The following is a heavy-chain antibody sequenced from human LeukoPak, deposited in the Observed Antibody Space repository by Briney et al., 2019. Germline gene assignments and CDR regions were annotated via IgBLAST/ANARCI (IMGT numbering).Heavy chain of an antibody. J-gene: IGHJ4*02. CDR3: AKDYYDSSGYYYNDYFDY. V-gene: IGHV3-23*01. CDR1: GFTFSSYA. CDR2: ISGSGGST. D-gene: IGHD3-22*01. Sequence: PGGSLRLSCAASGFTFSSYAMSWVRQAPGKGLEWVSAISGSGGSTYYADSVKGRFTISRDNSKNTLYLQMNSLRAEDTAVYYCAKDYYDSSGYYYNDYFDYWGQGTLVTVSS.